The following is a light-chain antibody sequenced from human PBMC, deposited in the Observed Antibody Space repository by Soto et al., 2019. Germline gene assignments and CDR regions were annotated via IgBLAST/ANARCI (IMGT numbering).Light chain of an antibody. CDR3: MQALQTPPWT. CDR2: LGS. J-gene: IGKJ1*01. V-gene: IGKV2-28*01. Sequence: VMTQSPVSLPVTPGETASISCRSSQSLLQSNGYNYVDWYLQKPGQSPQLLIDLGSNRASGVSDRFSGSGSGTDFPLEISSVGAEDVGVYYCMQALQTPPWTFGQWTKVEI. CDR1: QSLLQSNGYNY.